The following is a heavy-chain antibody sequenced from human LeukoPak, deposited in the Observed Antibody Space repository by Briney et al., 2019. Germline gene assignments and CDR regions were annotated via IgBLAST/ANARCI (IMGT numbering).Heavy chain of an antibody. D-gene: IGHD5-18*01. Sequence: GGSLRLSCAASGFTFSSYSMNWVRQAPGKGLEWVSVIYSGGSTYYADSVKGRFTISRDNSKNTLYLQMNSLRAEDTAVYYCARSTAIFRFDPWGQGTLVTVSS. J-gene: IGHJ5*02. CDR3: ARSTAIFRFDP. CDR1: GFTFSSYS. V-gene: IGHV3-53*01. CDR2: IYSGGST.